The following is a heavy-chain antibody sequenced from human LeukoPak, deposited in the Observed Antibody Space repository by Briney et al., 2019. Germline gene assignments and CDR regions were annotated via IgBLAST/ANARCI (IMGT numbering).Heavy chain of an antibody. D-gene: IGHD3-16*02. Sequence: SSETLSLTCTVSGGSISSYYWSWIRQPPGKGLEWIGYINYSGSSNYNPSLKSGVTKSLGTAKDQISLKLSSLTAADTAADYCARESSSVYDYVWGGYPPNYFDYWGQGTLVTVSS. CDR1: GGSISSYY. V-gene: IGHV4-59*01. CDR2: INYSGSS. J-gene: IGHJ4*02. CDR3: ARESSSVYDYVWGGYPPNYFDY.